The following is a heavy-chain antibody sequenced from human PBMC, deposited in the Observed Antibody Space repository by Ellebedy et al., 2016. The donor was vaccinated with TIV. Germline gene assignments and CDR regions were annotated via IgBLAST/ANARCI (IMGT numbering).Heavy chain of an antibody. J-gene: IGHJ4*02. CDR3: AREGMATIGG. Sequence: GESLKISCAASGFTFSSYGMHWVRQAPGKGLEWVAVIWYDGSNKYYADSVKGRFTISRDNSKNTLYLQMSSLRAEDTAVYYCAREGMATIGGWGQGTLVTVSS. CDR2: IWYDGSNK. CDR1: GFTFSSYG. D-gene: IGHD5-24*01. V-gene: IGHV3-33*08.